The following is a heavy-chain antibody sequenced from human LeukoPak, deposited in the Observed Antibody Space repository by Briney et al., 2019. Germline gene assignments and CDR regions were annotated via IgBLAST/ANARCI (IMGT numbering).Heavy chain of an antibody. CDR2: IYNSGNT. CDR3: ARDSRKTYSNSWYSWFDP. V-gene: IGHV4-61*02. D-gene: IGHD6-13*01. J-gene: IGHJ5*02. Sequence: SETLSLTCTVSGYSISSRYYWSWIRQPAGKGLEWIGRIYNSGNTNYNPSLESRVTISVDTSKNQFSLKLSSVTAADTAVYYCARDSRKTYSNSWYSWFDPWGQGTLVTVSS. CDR1: GYSISSRYY.